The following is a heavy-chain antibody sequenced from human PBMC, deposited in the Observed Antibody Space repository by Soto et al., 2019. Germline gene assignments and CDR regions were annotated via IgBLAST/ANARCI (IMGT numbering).Heavy chain of an antibody. Sequence: SETLSLTCNVSGDSFTRYYWSWIRQHPGKGLEWIGYIYYSGSTYYNPSLKSRVTISVDTSKNQFSLKLSSVTAADTAVYYCARGISYYYDSSGYYPGAFDIWGQGTMVTVSS. V-gene: IGHV4-31*03. CDR1: GDSFTRYY. CDR2: IYYSGST. CDR3: ARGISYYYDSSGYYPGAFDI. J-gene: IGHJ3*02. D-gene: IGHD3-22*01.